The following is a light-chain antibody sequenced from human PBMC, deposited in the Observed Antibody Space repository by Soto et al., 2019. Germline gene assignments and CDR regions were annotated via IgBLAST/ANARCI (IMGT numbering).Light chain of an antibody. CDR1: QSVSGW. V-gene: IGKV1-5*01. CDR3: QHYNSYSEA. CDR2: DAS. J-gene: IGKJ1*01. Sequence: DIRMSHSPSTLSASMGDTVTVTCRASQSVSGWLAWYQQKPGEAPKLLIYDASALPRGVPSRFSGSGSGTKFTLTIASLQPDDFATYYCQHYNSYSEAFGQGTKVDIK.